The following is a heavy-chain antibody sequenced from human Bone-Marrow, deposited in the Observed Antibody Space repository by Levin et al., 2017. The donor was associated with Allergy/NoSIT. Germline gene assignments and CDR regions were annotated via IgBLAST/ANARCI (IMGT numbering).Heavy chain of an antibody. Sequence: GGSLRLSCAASGFTFSDYYMTWIRQPPGKGLEWVSYIGSGGGDTKYADSVKGRFTISRDNAKKSLFLQMDSLRVEDTAVYYCARRSSAEYWGQGTLVTVYS. J-gene: IGHJ4*02. D-gene: IGHD6-6*01. V-gene: IGHV3-11*03. CDR2: IGSGGGDT. CDR1: GFTFSDYY. CDR3: ARRSSAEY.